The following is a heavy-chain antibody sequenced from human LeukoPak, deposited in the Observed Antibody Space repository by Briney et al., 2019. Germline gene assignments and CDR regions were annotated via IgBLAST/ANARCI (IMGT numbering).Heavy chain of an antibody. D-gene: IGHD2-21*02. CDR1: GYTFTSYG. Sequence: GASVKVSCKASGYTFTSYGISWVRQAPGQGLEWMGGIIPIFATAKYAQKFQGRVTITADESTSTAYMELSSLRSDDTAVYYCARDPGPIRICGGDCFAVNWLDPWGQGTLVTVSS. V-gene: IGHV1-69*13. CDR3: ARDPGPIRICGGDCFAVNWLDP. CDR2: IIPIFATA. J-gene: IGHJ5*02.